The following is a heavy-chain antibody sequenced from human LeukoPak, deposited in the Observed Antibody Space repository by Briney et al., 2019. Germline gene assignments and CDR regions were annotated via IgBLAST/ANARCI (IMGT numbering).Heavy chain of an antibody. CDR3: ATSSGWSKYYFDY. CDR1: GGSISSGGYY. Sequence: SQTLSLTCTVSGGSISSGGYYWSWIRQHPGKGLEWIGYIYYSGSTYYNPSLKSRVTISVDTSKNQFSLKLSSVTAADTAVYYCATSSGWSKYYFDYWGQGTLVTVSS. V-gene: IGHV4-31*03. J-gene: IGHJ4*02. CDR2: IYYSGST. D-gene: IGHD6-19*01.